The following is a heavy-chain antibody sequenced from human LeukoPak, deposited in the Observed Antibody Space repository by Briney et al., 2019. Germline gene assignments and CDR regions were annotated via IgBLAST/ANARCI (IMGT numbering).Heavy chain of an antibody. V-gene: IGHV3-23*01. J-gene: IGHJ5*02. CDR1: GFTLSSYA. Sequence: PGGSLRLSCAASGFTLSSYAMSWVRQAPGKGLEWVSAISDTGNTYHADSVKGRFSISRDISKNTVYLQMNSLRAEDTAVYYCATFSYAGNAGGSAGSWGQGTLVTVSA. CDR3: ATFSYAGNAGGSAGS. D-gene: IGHD4-23*01. CDR2: ISDTGNT.